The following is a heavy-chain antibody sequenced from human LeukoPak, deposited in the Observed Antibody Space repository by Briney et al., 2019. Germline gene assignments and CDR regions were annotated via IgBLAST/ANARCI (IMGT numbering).Heavy chain of an antibody. J-gene: IGHJ4*02. V-gene: IGHV3-66*02. CDR2: IYSCDNT. CDR1: GFTVSNNY. D-gene: IGHD3-16*01. CDR3: AGRRVLDASFDY. Sequence: GASLRHSCEATGFTVSNNYMSWFRKAPGKGLEWGSVIYSCDNTYYEESVKGRFTISRDNSKNTLFLQMNRLRAEDTAVYYCAGRRVLDASFDYWGQGTLVTVSS.